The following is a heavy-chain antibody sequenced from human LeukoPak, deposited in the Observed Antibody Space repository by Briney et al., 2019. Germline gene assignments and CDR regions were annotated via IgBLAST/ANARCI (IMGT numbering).Heavy chain of an antibody. V-gene: IGHV3-30*18. Sequence: GGSPRLSCAASGFTFSSYGMHWVRQAPGKGLEWVAFISYDGNNQYYADSVKGLFTISRDNSKNTLYLQTNSLRPEDTAVYYCAKTVNFYDSRRLDYWGQGALVTVSS. J-gene: IGHJ4*02. CDR3: AKTVNFYDSRRLDY. CDR2: ISYDGNNQ. CDR1: GFTFSSYG. D-gene: IGHD3-22*01.